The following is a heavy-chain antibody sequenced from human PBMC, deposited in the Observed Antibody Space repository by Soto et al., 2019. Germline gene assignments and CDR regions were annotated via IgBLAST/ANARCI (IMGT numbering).Heavy chain of an antibody. Sequence: QVQLQESGPGLVKPSQTLSLTCTVSGGSISSGGYYWSWIRQHPGKVLEWIGYIYYSGSTYYNPSLKSRVTISVDTSKNQFSLKLSSVTAADTAVYYCARDRSGPRMWYFDLWGRGTLVTVSS. V-gene: IGHV4-31*03. CDR3: ARDRSGPRMWYFDL. D-gene: IGHD3-10*01. CDR1: GGSISSGGYY. J-gene: IGHJ2*01. CDR2: IYYSGST.